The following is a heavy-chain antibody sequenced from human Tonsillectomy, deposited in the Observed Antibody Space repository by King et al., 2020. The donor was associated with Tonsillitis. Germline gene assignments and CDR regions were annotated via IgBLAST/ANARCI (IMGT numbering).Heavy chain of an antibody. Sequence: VQLVESGAEVKKPGASVKVSCKASGYTFTNYDINWVRQAPGQGLEWMGWISAYNGNTNYAQKLQGRVTMTTDTSTNQAYMGLRSLGSDDTAVYYCARDPGIAGHWGQGTLVTVSS. CDR1: GYTFTNYD. CDR2: ISAYNGNT. V-gene: IGHV1-18*04. CDR3: ARDPGIAGH. J-gene: IGHJ4*02. D-gene: IGHD6-13*01.